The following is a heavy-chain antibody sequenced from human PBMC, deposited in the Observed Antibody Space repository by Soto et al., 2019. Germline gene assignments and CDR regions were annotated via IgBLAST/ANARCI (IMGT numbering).Heavy chain of an antibody. V-gene: IGHV1-58*01. J-gene: IGHJ4*02. D-gene: IGHD3-3*01. CDR3: AADSGTYYDFWSGYSDY. CDR2: IVVGSGNT. CDR1: GFTFTSSS. Sequence: SVKVSCKASGFTFTSSSVQWVRQARGQRLEWIGWIVVGSGNTNYAQKFQERVTITRDMSTSTAYMELSSLRSEDTAVYYCAADSGTYYDFWSGYSDYWGQGTLVTVSS.